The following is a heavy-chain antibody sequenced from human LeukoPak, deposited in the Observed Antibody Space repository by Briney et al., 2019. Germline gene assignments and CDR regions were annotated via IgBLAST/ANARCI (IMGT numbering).Heavy chain of an antibody. Sequence: SETLSLTCTVSGGSISSYYWSWIRQPPGKGLEWIGYIYYGGSTNYNPSLKSRVTISVDTSKNQFSLKLSSVTAADTAVYYCARATYYDILTGYLFDYWGQGTLVTASS. D-gene: IGHD3-9*01. J-gene: IGHJ4*02. V-gene: IGHV4-59*01. CDR2: IYYGGST. CDR3: ARATYYDILTGYLFDY. CDR1: GGSISSYY.